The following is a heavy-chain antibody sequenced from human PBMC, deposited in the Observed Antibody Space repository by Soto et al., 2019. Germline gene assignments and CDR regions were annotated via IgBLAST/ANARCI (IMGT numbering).Heavy chain of an antibody. Sequence: ASVKVSCKASGDTFNFYTISWVRQAPGQGLEWMGRIIPMLGMPNYAQKFQDRVTIIADKSTSTAYMQLSSLRSEDTAIYYCATSYGSGSRPFDYWGQGTLVTVSS. CDR3: ATSYGSGSRPFDY. CDR1: GDTFNFYT. V-gene: IGHV1-69*02. CDR2: IIPMLGMP. D-gene: IGHD3-10*01. J-gene: IGHJ4*02.